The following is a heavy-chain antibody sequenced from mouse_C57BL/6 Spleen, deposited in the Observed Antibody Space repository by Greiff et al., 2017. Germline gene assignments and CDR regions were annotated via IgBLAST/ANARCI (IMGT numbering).Heavy chain of an antibody. CDR2: IDPSDSYT. CDR1: GYTFTSYW. D-gene: IGHD1-1*01. Sequence: QVQLKQPGAELVRPGTSVKLSCKASGYTFTSYWMHWVKQRPGQGLEWIGVIDPSDSYTNYNQKFKGKATLTVDTSSSTAYMQLSSLTSEDSAVYYCARGPITTVVAGGFDYWGQGTTLTVSS. CDR3: ARGPITTVVAGGFDY. J-gene: IGHJ2*01. V-gene: IGHV1-59*01.